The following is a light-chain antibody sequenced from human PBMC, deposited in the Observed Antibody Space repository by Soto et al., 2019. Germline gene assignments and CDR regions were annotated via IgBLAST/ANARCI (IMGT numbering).Light chain of an antibody. V-gene: IGKV1-5*03. CDR2: KAS. CDR3: QQYNGYSRT. Sequence: DIQMTQSPSTLSASVGDRVIITCRASQSISSWLAWYQQKPGKAPELLIYKASYLQSGVPSRFSGSGSGTEFTLTISSLQPDDFATYYCQQYNGYSRTFGQGTKVEIK. J-gene: IGKJ1*01. CDR1: QSISSW.